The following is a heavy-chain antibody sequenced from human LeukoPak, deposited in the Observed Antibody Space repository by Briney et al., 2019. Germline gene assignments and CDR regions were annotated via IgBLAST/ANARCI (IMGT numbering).Heavy chain of an antibody. V-gene: IGHV3-48*03. J-gene: IGHJ4*02. CDR1: GFTFSSYE. D-gene: IGHD5-18*01. Sequence: GGSLRLSCAASGFTFSSYEMNWVRQAPGKGLEWVSYISSSGSTTYYADSVKGRFTISRDNAKNSLYLQMNSLRAEDTAVYYCARDGPDTAMVYYFDYWGQGTLVTVSS. CDR3: ARDGPDTAMVYYFDY. CDR2: ISSSGSTT.